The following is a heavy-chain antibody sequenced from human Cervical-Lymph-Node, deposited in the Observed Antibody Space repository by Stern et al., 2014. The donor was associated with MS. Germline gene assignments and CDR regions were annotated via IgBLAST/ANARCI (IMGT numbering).Heavy chain of an antibody. CDR2: ISYSGST. CDR1: GGSISSYY. V-gene: IGHV4-59*01. D-gene: IGHD3-22*01. Sequence: QVQLGQSGPGLVKPSETLSLTCTVSGGSISSYYWNWIRQPPGKGLEWLGYISYSGSTNYYPSLRSRVSISMDTSKNQLSLQLNSVTAADTAVYYCARGGFYYDSFIAYWGQGALVTVSS. J-gene: IGHJ4*02. CDR3: ARGGFYYDSFIAY.